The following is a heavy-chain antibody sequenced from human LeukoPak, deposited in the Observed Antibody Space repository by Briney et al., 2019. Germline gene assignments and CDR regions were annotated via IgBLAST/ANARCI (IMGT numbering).Heavy chain of an antibody. J-gene: IGHJ4*02. Sequence: GSLRLSCVASGFTFSSYAMSWIRQPPGKGLEWIGEINHSGSTNYNPSLKSRVTISVDTSKNQFSLKLGSVTAADTAVYYCAGHYGSLNYWGQGTLVTVSS. CDR1: GFTFSSYA. V-gene: IGHV4-34*08. D-gene: IGHD3-10*01. CDR3: AGHYGSLNY. CDR2: INHSGST.